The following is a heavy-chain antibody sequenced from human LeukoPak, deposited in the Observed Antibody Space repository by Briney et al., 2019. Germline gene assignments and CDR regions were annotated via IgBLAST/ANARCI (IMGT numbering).Heavy chain of an antibody. D-gene: IGHD3-9*01. Sequence: SETLSLTCIVSGGSISSYYWSWIRQPPGKGLEWIGYIYYSGSTNYNPSLKSRVTISVDTSKNQFSLKLSSVTAADTAVYYCARHAVALRYFDWLLGPFDYWGQGTLVTVSS. V-gene: IGHV4-59*08. J-gene: IGHJ4*02. CDR2: IYYSGST. CDR1: GGSISSYY. CDR3: ARHAVALRYFDWLLGPFDY.